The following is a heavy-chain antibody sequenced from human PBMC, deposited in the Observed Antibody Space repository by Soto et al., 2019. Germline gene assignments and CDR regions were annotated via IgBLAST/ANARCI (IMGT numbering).Heavy chain of an antibody. D-gene: IGHD6-13*01. J-gene: IGHJ4*01. CDR1: DCSFSSGGYY. Sequence: PSETLTLTCGVSDCSFSSGGYYWSWIRQPPGKGLEWIGFIHGGGSTLYSPSLKSRLTISIETSERQFSLKLSSVTAADTAVYYCVRGKDKDDSSFWFYWGQGTPVTVSS. V-gene: IGHV4-31*11. CDR3: VRGKDKDDSSFWFY. CDR2: IHGGGST.